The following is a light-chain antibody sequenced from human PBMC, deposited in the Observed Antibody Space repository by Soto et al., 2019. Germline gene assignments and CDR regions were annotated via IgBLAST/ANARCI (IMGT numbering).Light chain of an antibody. Sequence: QSALTQPASVSGSPGQSITISCTGTSXDVGSYNYVSWYQQHPGKAPKLMIYEVSDRPSGISSHFSGSKSGNTASLTISGLQTEDEADYYCSSYTSSSTLFGTGTKVTVL. CDR1: SXDVGSYNY. J-gene: IGLJ1*01. V-gene: IGLV2-14*01. CDR3: SSYTSSSTL. CDR2: EVS.